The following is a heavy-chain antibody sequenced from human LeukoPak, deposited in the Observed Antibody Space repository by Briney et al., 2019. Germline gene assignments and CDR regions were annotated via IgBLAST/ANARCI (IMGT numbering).Heavy chain of an antibody. J-gene: IGHJ4*02. V-gene: IGHV3-7*01. CDR1: GFTFSSYW. CDR3: ARGKWLVDY. D-gene: IGHD6-19*01. CDR2: IKQDGSGK. Sequence: SGGSLRLSCAASGFTFSSYWMSWVRQAPGKGLEWVANIKQDGSGKYYVDSVKGRFTISRDNTKKSLYLQMNSLRAEDTAVYYCARGKWLVDYWGQGTLVTVSS.